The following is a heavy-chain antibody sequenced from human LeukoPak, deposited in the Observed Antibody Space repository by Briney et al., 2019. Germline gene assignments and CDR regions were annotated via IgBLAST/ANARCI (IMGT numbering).Heavy chain of an antibody. V-gene: IGHV3-53*04. J-gene: IGHJ3*02. CDR3: AREVMAKRRAFDI. CDR1: GFTASSNY. CDR2: IYSDDRT. Sequence: GGSLRLSCAASGFTASSNYMSWVRQAPGKGLEWVSVIYSDDRTYYADSVKGRFTISRHTSKKKLYLQMISLRAEDTAVYYCAREVMAKRRAFDIWGQGTVVTVSS. D-gene: IGHD2-8*01.